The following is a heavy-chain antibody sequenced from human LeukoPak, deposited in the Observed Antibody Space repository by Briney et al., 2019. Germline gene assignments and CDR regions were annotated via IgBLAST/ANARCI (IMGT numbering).Heavy chain of an antibody. CDR2: ISSSSSYI. CDR1: GFTFSSYS. V-gene: IGHV3-21*01. Sequence: GGSLRLSCAASGFTFSSYSMNWVRQAPGKGLEWVSSISSSSSYIYYADSVKGRFTISRNNAKNSLYLQMNSLRAEDTAVYYCSGGMVRGYYYYMDVWGKGTTVTVSS. D-gene: IGHD3-10*01. CDR3: SGGMVRGYYYYMDV. J-gene: IGHJ6*03.